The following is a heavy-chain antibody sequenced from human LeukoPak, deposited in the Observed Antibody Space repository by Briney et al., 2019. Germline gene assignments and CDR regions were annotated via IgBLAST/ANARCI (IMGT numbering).Heavy chain of an antibody. CDR3: ARDLLGYCSSTSCYRDY. CDR2: ISSSSSYI. V-gene: IGHV3-21*01. J-gene: IGHJ4*02. Sequence: PGGSLRLSCAVSGFTFSSYSMNWVRQAPGKGLEWVSSISSSSSYIYYADSVKGRFTISRDNAKNSLYLQMNSLRAEDTAVYYCARDLLGYCSSTSCYRDYWGQGTLVTVSS. D-gene: IGHD2-2*01. CDR1: GFTFSSYS.